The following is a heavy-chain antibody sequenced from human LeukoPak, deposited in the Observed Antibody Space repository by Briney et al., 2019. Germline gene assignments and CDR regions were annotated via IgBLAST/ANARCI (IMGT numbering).Heavy chain of an antibody. J-gene: IGHJ3*02. D-gene: IGHD2-2*02. CDR3: ARLRVGDLREGHTVIVPAAIPFAFDI. Sequence: SETLSLTCSVSGGSISSYYWSWIRQPAEKGLEWIGRIYASGSTNYNPSLKSRVTISVDTSKNQFSLKLSSVTAADTAVYYCARLRVGDLREGHTVIVPAAIPFAFDIWGQGTMVTVSS. CDR1: GGSISSYY. V-gene: IGHV4-4*07. CDR2: IYASGST.